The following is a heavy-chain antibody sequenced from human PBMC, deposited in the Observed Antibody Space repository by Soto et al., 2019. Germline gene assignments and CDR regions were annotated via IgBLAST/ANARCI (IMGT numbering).Heavy chain of an antibody. CDR3: ARLYGLDAFDI. J-gene: IGHJ3*02. CDR2: IYYSGST. V-gene: IGHV4-59*08. Sequence: QVQLQESGAGLVKPSETLSLTCTVSGGSISSYYWSWIRQPPGKGLEWIGYIYYSGSTNYNPSLKSRVTISVDTSKNQFSLQLSSVTAADTAVYYCARLYGLDAFDIWGQGTMVTVSS. CDR1: GGSISSYY. D-gene: IGHD3-16*02.